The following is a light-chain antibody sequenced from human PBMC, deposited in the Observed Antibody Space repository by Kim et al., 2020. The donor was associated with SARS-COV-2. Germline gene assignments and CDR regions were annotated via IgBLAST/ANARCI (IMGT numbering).Light chain of an antibody. CDR3: AAWDDSLSGGV. CDR2: TNN. V-gene: IGLV1-47*01. Sequence: GQGVTISFSGTPPNPGTNYFYCYQQPPGTAPNLPIFTNNQRPPGVPDRFSGSRSGPPASLAISGLRSGDEADYYCAAWDDSLSGGVFGGGTQLTVL. CDR1: PPNPGTNY. J-gene: IGLJ3*02.